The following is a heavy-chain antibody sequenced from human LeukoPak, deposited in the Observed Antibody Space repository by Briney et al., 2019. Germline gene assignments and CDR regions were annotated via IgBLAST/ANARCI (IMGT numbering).Heavy chain of an antibody. CDR2: ISSSGSTI. V-gene: IGHV3-11*04. Sequence: GGSLRLSCAASGFTFSDYYMSWIRQAPGKGLKWVSYISSSGSTIYYADSVKGRFTISRDNAKNSLYLQMNSLRAEDTAVYYCARDLSLVTIFGVVIDKYFDYWGQGTLDTVSS. J-gene: IGHJ4*02. CDR3: ARDLSLVTIFGVVIDKYFDY. CDR1: GFTFSDYY. D-gene: IGHD3-3*01.